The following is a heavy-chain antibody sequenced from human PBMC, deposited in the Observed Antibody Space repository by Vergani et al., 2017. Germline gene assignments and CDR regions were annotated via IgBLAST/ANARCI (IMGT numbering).Heavy chain of an antibody. CDR2: ISYDGTQK. D-gene: IGHD1-1*01. V-gene: IGHV3-30*03. CDR1: GFTFSSYG. CDR3: ATKSCGTPGCQIGYFRE. J-gene: IGHJ1*01. Sequence: QVQLVESGGGVVQRGGSLRLSCAASGFTFSSYGMRWVRQAPGKGLEWVAVISYDGTQKYYADSVKGRFTISRDNSKSTLYLQMNSLRTEDTAVYYCATKSCGTPGCQIGYFREWGQGTLVTVSS.